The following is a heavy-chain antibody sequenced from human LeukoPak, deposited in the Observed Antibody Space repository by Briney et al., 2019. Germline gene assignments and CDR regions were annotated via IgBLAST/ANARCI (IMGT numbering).Heavy chain of an antibody. J-gene: IGHJ2*01. CDR2: ISYDGTNK. CDR3: AKPQVVGATDYWYFEL. D-gene: IGHD2-15*01. Sequence: PWGSLRLSCAASGFTFSSYGMRWVRQAPGKGLVWVALISYDGTNKYYADSVKGRFTVSRDNSKNTLYLQMNSLTGEDTAVYYCAKPQVVGATDYWYFELWGPGTLVTVSS. V-gene: IGHV3-30*18. CDR1: GFTFSSYG.